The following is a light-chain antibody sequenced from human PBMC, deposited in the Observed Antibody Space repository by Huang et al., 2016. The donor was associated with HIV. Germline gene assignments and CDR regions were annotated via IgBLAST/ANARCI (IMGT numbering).Light chain of an antibody. CDR3: QQRSHWPWT. CDR2: DTS. CDR1: QSVITY. Sequence: EIVMAQSPATLSLSPGQRATLSCRASQSVITYLAWFQHRPGQAPRILSDDTSIRATGIPARFGGSGSGTDFTLTISSLEPEDFAVYYCQQRSHWPWTFGQGTRVEI. V-gene: IGKV3-11*01. J-gene: IGKJ1*01.